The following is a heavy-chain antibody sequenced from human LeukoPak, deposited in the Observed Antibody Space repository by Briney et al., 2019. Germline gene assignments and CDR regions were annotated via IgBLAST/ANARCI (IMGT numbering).Heavy chain of an antibody. V-gene: IGHV3-23*01. J-gene: IGHJ3*02. CDR2: ISGSGGTT. Sequence: GGSLRLSCTASGFTFSDYAMSWVRQAPGKGLEWVSAISGSGGTTYYTHSVRGRLTVSRDNSKNTLYLRLDTLRAEDTAIYYCANLAIVLTVSPSDTFEIWGQGTMVTVSS. CDR3: ANLAIVLTVSPSDTFEI. D-gene: IGHD2-8*01. CDR1: GFTFSDYA.